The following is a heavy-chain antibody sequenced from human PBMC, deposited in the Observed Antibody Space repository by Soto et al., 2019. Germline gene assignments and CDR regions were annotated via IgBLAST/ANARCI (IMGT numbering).Heavy chain of an antibody. Sequence: QVHLVQSGAEVKKPGSSVKVSCKASGGTFSNHAINWVRQAPGQGLEWMGRIIPIFTTTNYAQKFQGRVPSNTDAYTITSYMELSSLKHDDTAVYYCAREVAADGRCREDVFDIWCQGTLVTVSS. J-gene: IGHJ3*02. V-gene: IGHV1-69*05. CDR1: GGTFSNHA. CDR3: AREVAADGRCREDVFDI. CDR2: IIPIFTTT. D-gene: IGHD6-13*01.